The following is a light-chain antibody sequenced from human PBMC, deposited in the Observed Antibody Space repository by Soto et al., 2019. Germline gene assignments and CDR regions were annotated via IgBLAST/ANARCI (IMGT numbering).Light chain of an antibody. Sequence: DIQMTQSPSSLSASVGDRVPITCQATQDIKNYLNWYQQKPGNAPQLLSYDASNLHTGVPSRFSGSGAGTDLTFTISSRQPEEVATDYCQQDDDPRRATFGQGTKLEIK. V-gene: IGKV1-33*01. CDR3: QQDDDPRRAT. CDR2: DAS. J-gene: IGKJ2*01. CDR1: QDIKNY.